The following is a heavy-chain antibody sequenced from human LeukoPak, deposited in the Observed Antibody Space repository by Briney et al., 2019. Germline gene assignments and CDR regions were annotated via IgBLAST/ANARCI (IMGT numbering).Heavy chain of an antibody. D-gene: IGHD6-13*01. V-gene: IGHV1-46*01. CDR1: GYTFTSYY. CDR3: ARDSGIGSSSWWVYYYYGMDV. J-gene: IGHJ6*02. CDR2: INPSGGST. Sequence: ASVKVSCKASGYTFTSYYMHWVRQASGQGLEWMGIINPSGGSTSYAQKFQGRVTMTRDTSTSTVYMELSSLRSEDTAVYYCARDSGIGSSSWWVYYYYGMDVWGQGTTVTVSS.